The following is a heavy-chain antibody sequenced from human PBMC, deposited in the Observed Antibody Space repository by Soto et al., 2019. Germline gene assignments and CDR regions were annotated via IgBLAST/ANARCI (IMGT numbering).Heavy chain of an antibody. V-gene: IGHV5-51*01. CDR2: IYPGDSDT. Sequence: GESLKISCKGSGYNFNTYWIGWVRQMPGKGLEWMGIIYPGDSDTKYSPSFQGQVTISADKSISTAYLQWSSLKASDTAMYYCARQSGIAAGDTAGYYSGMDVWGQGTTVTVSS. CDR1: GYNFNTYW. CDR3: ARQSGIAAGDTAGYYSGMDV. J-gene: IGHJ6*02. D-gene: IGHD6-13*01.